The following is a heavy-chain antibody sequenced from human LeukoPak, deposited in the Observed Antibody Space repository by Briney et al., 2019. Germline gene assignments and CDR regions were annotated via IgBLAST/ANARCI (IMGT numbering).Heavy chain of an antibody. D-gene: IGHD3-10*01. CDR3: ATPMVRGVITPFDY. J-gene: IGHJ4*02. Sequence: PGGSLRLSCAASGFTFSTYNINWVRQAPGKGLEWVSSISSTSTYIYYADSVKGRFTISRDDAQTSVYLQLSSLRPEDTAVYYCATPMVRGVITPFDYWGQGTLVTVSS. CDR2: ISSTSTYI. CDR1: GFTFSTYN. V-gene: IGHV3-21*01.